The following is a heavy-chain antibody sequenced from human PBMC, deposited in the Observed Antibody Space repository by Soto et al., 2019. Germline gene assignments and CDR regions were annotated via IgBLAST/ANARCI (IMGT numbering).Heavy chain of an antibody. D-gene: IGHD1-7*01. Sequence: PSETLSLTCAVYGGSFSGYYWSWIRQPPGKGLEWIGEINHSGSTNYNPSLKSRVTISVDTSKNQFSLKLSSVTAADTAVYYCARELGNYGFDYWGQGTLVTVSS. CDR1: GGSFSGYY. V-gene: IGHV4-34*01. CDR2: INHSGST. CDR3: ARELGNYGFDY. J-gene: IGHJ4*02.